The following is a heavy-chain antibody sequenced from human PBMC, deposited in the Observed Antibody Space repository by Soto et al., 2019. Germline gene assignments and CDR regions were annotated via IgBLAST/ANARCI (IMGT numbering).Heavy chain of an antibody. CDR2: INPADSNT. Sequence: PGESLKISCKGSGYRFTNYWIGWVRQMPGKGLEWMGIINPADSNTRYSPPFEGQVTISADKSVTTAYVQWSSLKASDTAMYYCARFGLTRYCNSPTCHTMDVWGQGTTVTVS. CDR3: ARFGLTRYCNSPTCHTMDV. CDR1: GYRFTNYW. J-gene: IGHJ6*02. V-gene: IGHV5-51*01. D-gene: IGHD2-2*02.